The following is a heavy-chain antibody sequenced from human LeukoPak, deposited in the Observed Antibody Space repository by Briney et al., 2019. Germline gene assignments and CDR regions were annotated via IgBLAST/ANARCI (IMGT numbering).Heavy chain of an antibody. CDR2: INWNGGST. Sequence: GGSLRLSCAASGFTFDDYGMSWVRQAPGKGLEWVSGINWNGGSTGYADSVKGRFTISRDNAKNSLYLQMNSLRAEDTALYYCARDTAAAGRGLLGYYYYYMDVWGKGTTVTISS. CDR1: GFTFDDYG. V-gene: IGHV3-20*04. D-gene: IGHD6-13*01. J-gene: IGHJ6*03. CDR3: ARDTAAAGRGLLGYYYYYMDV.